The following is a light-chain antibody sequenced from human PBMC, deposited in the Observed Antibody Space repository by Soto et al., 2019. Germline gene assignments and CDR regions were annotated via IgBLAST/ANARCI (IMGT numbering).Light chain of an antibody. CDR2: DVS. J-gene: IGLJ3*02. V-gene: IGLV2-11*01. CDR3: CSYAGSSTFG. CDR1: SSDVGGYNY. Sequence: QSVLTQPRSVSGSPGQSVTISCTGTSSDVGGYNYVSWYQQHPGKAPKLMIYDVSKRPSGVPDRFSGSKSGNTASLTISGLQAEDEADYYCCSYAGSSTFGFGGGTKLTVL.